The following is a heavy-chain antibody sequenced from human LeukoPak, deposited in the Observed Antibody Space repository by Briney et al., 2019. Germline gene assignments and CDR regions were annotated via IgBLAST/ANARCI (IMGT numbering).Heavy chain of an antibody. CDR3: ARSGFSSRDAFDI. Sequence: ASVKVSCKASGYTFTGYYMHWVRQAPGQGLEWMGWINPNSGGTNYAQKFQGRVTMTRDTSISTAYMELRRLRSDDTAVYYCARSGFSSRDAFDIWGQGTMVTVSS. CDR2: INPNSGGT. J-gene: IGHJ3*02. D-gene: IGHD6-13*01. CDR1: GYTFTGYY. V-gene: IGHV1-2*02.